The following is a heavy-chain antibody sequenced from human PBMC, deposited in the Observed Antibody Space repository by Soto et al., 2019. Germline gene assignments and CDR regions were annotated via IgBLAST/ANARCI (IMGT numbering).Heavy chain of an antibody. V-gene: IGHV4-30-4*08. CDR3: ARGRTYYDFWSGYYSNYYYGMDV. CDR2: IYYSGST. Sequence: VQLLESGGGLVQPGGSLRLSCAASGLTFSSYAMNWVRQAPGKGLEWIGYIYYSGSTYYNPSLKSRVTISVDTSKNQFSLKLSSVTAADTAVYYCARGRTYYDFWSGYYSNYYYGMDVWGQGTTVTVSS. D-gene: IGHD3-3*01. CDR1: GLTFSSYA. J-gene: IGHJ6*02.